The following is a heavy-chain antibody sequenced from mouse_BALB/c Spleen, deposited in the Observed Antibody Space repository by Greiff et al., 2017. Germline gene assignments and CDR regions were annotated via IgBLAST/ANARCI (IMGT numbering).Heavy chain of an antibody. V-gene: IGHV5-17*02. J-gene: IGHJ1*01. Sequence: EVKLVESGGGLVQPGGSRKLSCAASGFTFSSFGMHWVRQAPEKGLEWVAYISSGSSTIYYADTVKGRFTISRDNPKNTLFLQMSSLKSEDTAMYYCARGLLQYFDVWGAGTTVTVSS. CDR1: GFTFSSFG. CDR2: ISSGSSTI. CDR3: ARGLLQYFDV. D-gene: IGHD2-3*01.